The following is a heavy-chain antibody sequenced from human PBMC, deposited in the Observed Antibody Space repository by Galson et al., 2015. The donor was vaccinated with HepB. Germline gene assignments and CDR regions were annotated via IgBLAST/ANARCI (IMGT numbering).Heavy chain of an antibody. Sequence: SLRLSCAASGFTFSDYYMSWIRQAPGKGLEWVSYISSSGSTIYYADSVKGRFTISRDNAKNSLYLQMNSLRAEDTAVYYCAREVMTTDSRYYYYMDVWGKGTTVTVSS. CDR3: AREVMTTDSRYYYYMDV. D-gene: IGHD4-11*01. CDR1: GFTFSDYY. CDR2: ISSSGSTI. J-gene: IGHJ6*03. V-gene: IGHV3-11*01.